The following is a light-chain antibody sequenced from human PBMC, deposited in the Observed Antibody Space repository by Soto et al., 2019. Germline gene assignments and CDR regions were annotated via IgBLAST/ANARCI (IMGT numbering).Light chain of an antibody. CDR2: EVS. CDR3: SSYTTIKTVV. Sequence: QSALTQPASVSGSPGQSITISCPGTSSDIDTYKYVSWFQHHPGKAPKRIIFEVSNRPSGISDRFSGFKSANTAYLTISGVQPEDEADYRCSSYTTIKTVVFGGGTKGTVL. V-gene: IGLV2-14*01. CDR1: SSDIDTYKY. J-gene: IGLJ2*01.